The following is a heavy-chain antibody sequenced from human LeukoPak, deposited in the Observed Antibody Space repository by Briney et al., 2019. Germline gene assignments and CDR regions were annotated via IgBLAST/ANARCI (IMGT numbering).Heavy chain of an antibody. Sequence: GGSLRLSCVASGFTFSNYGMHWVRQAPGKGLEWVAVISYDESDKYYADSVKGRFTISRDNSKNTLYLQMNSLRPEDTAVYCCAKGVVAATNAAYYGMDVWGQGTTVTVSS. CDR3: AKGVVAATNAAYYGMDV. D-gene: IGHD2-15*01. CDR2: ISYDESDK. CDR1: GFTFSNYG. V-gene: IGHV3-30*18. J-gene: IGHJ6*02.